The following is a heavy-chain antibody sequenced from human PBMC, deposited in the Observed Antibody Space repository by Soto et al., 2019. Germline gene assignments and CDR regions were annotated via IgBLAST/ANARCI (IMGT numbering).Heavy chain of an antibody. Sequence: SVKVSCKASGGTFSSYAISWVRQAPGQGLEWMGGIIPIFGTANYTQKFQGRVTITADESTSTAYMELSSLRSEDTAVYYCARDYYASSGYYGPFDYWGQGTLVTVSS. V-gene: IGHV1-69*13. CDR3: ARDYYASSGYYGPFDY. D-gene: IGHD3-22*01. J-gene: IGHJ4*02. CDR1: GGTFSSYA. CDR2: IIPIFGTA.